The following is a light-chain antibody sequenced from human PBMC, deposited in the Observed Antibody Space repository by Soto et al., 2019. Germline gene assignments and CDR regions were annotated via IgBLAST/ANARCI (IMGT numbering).Light chain of an antibody. V-gene: IGKV3-20*01. CDR3: QQYGSSPLT. Sequence: EIVLTQSPGTLSLSPVERATISCMASQSVSSSSLAWYQQKPGHAPRLLIYGASSRATGIPDRFSGSGSVRDFTLTMSKLEPEEVAVYDCQQYGSSPLTFDGGTKVEIK. CDR1: QSVSSSS. J-gene: IGKJ4*01. CDR2: GAS.